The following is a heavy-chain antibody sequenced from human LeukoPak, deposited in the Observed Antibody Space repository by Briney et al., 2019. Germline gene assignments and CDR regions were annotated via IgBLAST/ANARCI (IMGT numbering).Heavy chain of an antibody. CDR2: INPNSGGT. D-gene: IGHD3-9*01. CDR1: GYTFTGYY. CDR3: ATLRGLRYFDWPPSVDY. V-gene: IGHV1-2*02. J-gene: IGHJ4*02. Sequence: ASVKVSCKASGYTFTGYYMHWVRQAPGQGLEWMGWINPNSGGTNYAQKFQGRVTMTRDTSISKAYMELSRLRSDDTAVYYCATLRGLRYFDWPPSVDYWGQGTLVTVSS.